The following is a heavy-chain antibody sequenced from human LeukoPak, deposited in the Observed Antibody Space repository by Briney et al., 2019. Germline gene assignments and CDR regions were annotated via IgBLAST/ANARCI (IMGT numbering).Heavy chain of an antibody. V-gene: IGHV3-48*04. CDR1: GFTFSSYS. J-gene: IGHJ6*03. CDR3: ARHHCSSTSCYPEVYYYYMDL. D-gene: IGHD2-2*01. Sequence: GGSLRLSCAASGFTFSSYSMNWVRQAPGKGLEWVSYISSSGSTIYYADSVKGRFTISRDNAKNSLYLQMNSLRAEDTAVYYCARHHCSSTSCYPEVYYYYMDLWGQGTPVTVSS. CDR2: ISSSGSTI.